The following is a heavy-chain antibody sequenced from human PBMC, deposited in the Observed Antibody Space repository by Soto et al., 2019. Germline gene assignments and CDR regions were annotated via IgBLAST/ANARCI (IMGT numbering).Heavy chain of an antibody. D-gene: IGHD3-9*01. V-gene: IGHV3-7*03. Sequence: EVQLVESGGGLVQPGGSLRLSCAASGFTFSSYWMSWVRQAPGKGLEWVANIKQDGSEKYYVDSVKGRFTISRDNPKNSLYLQMNSLRAEDTAVYYCARDGSNDILTGWSKRWGYYYGMDVWGQGTTVTVSS. J-gene: IGHJ6*02. CDR3: ARDGSNDILTGWSKRWGYYYGMDV. CDR1: GFTFSSYW. CDR2: IKQDGSEK.